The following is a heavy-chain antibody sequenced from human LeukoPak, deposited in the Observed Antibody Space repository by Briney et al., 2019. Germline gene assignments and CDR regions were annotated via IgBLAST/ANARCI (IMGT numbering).Heavy chain of an antibody. V-gene: IGHV3-11*04. CDR1: GFTFSDYY. CDR3: ARDPYDSSGYSLFDY. J-gene: IGHJ4*02. CDR2: ISSSDNTI. Sequence: GGSLRLSCAASGFTFSDYYMSWIRLAPGKGLEWVSYISSSDNTISYADSVKGRFTISRDNAKNSLYLQMNSLRAEDTAVYYCARDPYDSSGYSLFDYWGQGTLVTVSS. D-gene: IGHD3-22*01.